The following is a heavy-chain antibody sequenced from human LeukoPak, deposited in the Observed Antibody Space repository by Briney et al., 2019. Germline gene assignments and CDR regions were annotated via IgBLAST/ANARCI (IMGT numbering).Heavy chain of an antibody. D-gene: IGHD1-14*01. CDR2: IGSDSGGI. CDR1: GFTFTNYA. J-gene: IGHJ4*02. V-gene: IGHV3-23*01. CDR3: AKYRTTNAPPRNFDF. Sequence: GGSLRLSCAASGFTFTNYAMIWVRQAPGKGLEWVSVIGSDSGGIHYADSVKGRFTISRDNSKYMLYLQMNSLRGDDTAVYYCAKYRTTNAPPRNFDFWGQGTLVTVSS.